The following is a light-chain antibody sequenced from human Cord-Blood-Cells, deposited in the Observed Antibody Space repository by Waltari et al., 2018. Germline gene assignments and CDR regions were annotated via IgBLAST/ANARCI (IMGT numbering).Light chain of an antibody. CDR3: QQYNSYPWT. V-gene: IGKV1-5*03. J-gene: IGKJ1*01. CDR1: QCISSW. Sequence: DIQMTQSPSTLSASVGDSVTITCRASQCISSWLAWYQQKPGKAPKLLIYKASSLESGVPSRFGGSGAGTEFTLTISSLQPDDFATYYCQQYNSYPWTFGQGTKVEIK. CDR2: KAS.